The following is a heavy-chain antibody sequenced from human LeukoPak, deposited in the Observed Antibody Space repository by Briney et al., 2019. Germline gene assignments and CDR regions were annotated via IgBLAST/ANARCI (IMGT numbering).Heavy chain of an antibody. CDR1: GFTVSSNY. CDR3: ARSNYYGSGSYYNYYFDY. J-gene: IGHJ4*02. V-gene: IGHV3-53*01. D-gene: IGHD3-10*01. Sequence: GGSLRLSCAASGFTVSSNYMSWVRQAPGKGLEWVSVIYSGGSTYYADSVKGRFTISRDNSKNTLYLQMNSLRAEDTAVYYCARSNYYGSGSYYNYYFDYWGQGTLVTVSS. CDR2: IYSGGST.